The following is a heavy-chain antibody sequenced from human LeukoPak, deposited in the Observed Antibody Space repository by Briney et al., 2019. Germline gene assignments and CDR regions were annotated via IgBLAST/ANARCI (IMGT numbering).Heavy chain of an antibody. V-gene: IGHV1-2*02. Sequence: ASVTVSCKASGYTFTGYYMHWVRQAPGQGVEGMGWINPNSGGTNYAQKFQGRVTMTRERSISTAYMELSRLRSDDPAVYYCARAGAVPAPFDYWGQGTLVTVSS. CDR2: INPNSGGT. CDR3: ARAGAVPAPFDY. CDR1: GYTFTGYY. J-gene: IGHJ4*02. D-gene: IGHD2-2*01.